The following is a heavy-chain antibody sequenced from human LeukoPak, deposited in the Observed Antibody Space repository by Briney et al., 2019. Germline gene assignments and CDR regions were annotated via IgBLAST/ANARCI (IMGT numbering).Heavy chain of an antibody. CDR1: GGSISSSSYY. CDR2: IYYSGST. V-gene: IGHV4-39*02. Sequence: SETLSLTCTVSGGSISSSSYYWGWIRQPPGKGLERIGSIYYSGSTYYNPSLKSRVTISVDTSKNQFSLKLSSVTAADTAVYYCARERSRNQHFLYWGQGTLVTVSS. J-gene: IGHJ4*02. CDR3: ARERSRNQHFLY. D-gene: IGHD1-14*01.